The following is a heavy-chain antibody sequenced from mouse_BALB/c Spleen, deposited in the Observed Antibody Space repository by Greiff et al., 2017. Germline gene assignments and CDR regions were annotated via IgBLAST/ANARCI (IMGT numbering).Heavy chain of an antibody. CDR1: GYTFTDDN. V-gene: IGHV1S29*02. CDR2: IYPYNGGT. Sequence: EVQLQQSGPELVKPGASVKISCKASGYTFTDDNMHWVKQSHGKSLEWIGYIYPYNGGTGYNQKFKSKATLTVDNSSSTAYMELRSLTSEDSAVYYCARSDRDYGYFDVWGAGTTVTVSS. CDR3: ARSDRDYGYFDV. D-gene: IGHD2-14*01. J-gene: IGHJ1*01.